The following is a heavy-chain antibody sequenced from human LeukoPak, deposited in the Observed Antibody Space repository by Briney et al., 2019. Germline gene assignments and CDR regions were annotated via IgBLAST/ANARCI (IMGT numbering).Heavy chain of an antibody. CDR1: GGSISSYY. V-gene: IGHV4-4*07. CDR3: AITTEYYYYYMDV. Sequence: SSETLSLTCTVSGGSISSYYWSWIRQPAGKGLEWIGRIYTSGSTNYNPSLKSRVTMSVDTSKNQLSLKLSSVTAADTAVYYCAITTEYYYYYMDVWGKGTTVTISS. D-gene: IGHD3-22*01. CDR2: IYTSGST. J-gene: IGHJ6*03.